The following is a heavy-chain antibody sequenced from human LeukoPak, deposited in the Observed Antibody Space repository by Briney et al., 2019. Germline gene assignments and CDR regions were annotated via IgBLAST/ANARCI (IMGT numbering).Heavy chain of an antibody. D-gene: IGHD3-3*01. CDR3: TRSGQNYYYYYMDV. CDR2: IYYSGST. CDR1: GGSISSSSYY. Sequence: PSETLSLTCTVSGGSISSSSYYWGWIRQPPGKGREWIGSIYYSGSTYYNPSLKSRVTISVDTSKNQLSLKLSSVTAADTAVYYCTRSGQNYYYYYMDVWGKGTTVTVSS. V-gene: IGHV4-39*07. J-gene: IGHJ6*03.